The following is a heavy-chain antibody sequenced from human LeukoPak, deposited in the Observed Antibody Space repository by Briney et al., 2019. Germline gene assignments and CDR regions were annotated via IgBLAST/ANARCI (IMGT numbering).Heavy chain of an antibody. CDR2: ISSSSSYT. J-gene: IGHJ4*02. CDR3: AKDVSYSGYEGDY. CDR1: GFMFSDYY. Sequence: GGSLRLSCAASGFMFSDYYMSWIRQAPGKGLEWVSYISSSSSYTNYSDSVKGRFTISRDNAKNSLYLQMNRLRVEDTAVYYCAKDVSYSGYEGDYWGQGTLVTVSS. D-gene: IGHD5-12*01. V-gene: IGHV3-11*06.